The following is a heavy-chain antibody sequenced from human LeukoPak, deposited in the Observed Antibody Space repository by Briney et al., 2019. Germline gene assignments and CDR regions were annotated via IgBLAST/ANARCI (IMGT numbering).Heavy chain of an antibody. CDR2: ITYDESNK. D-gene: IGHD3-9*01. CDR1: GFTFSSYW. CDR3: AKAAYDILTGYPHHDAFDI. Sequence: PGGSLRLSCAASGFTFSSYWMSWVRQAPGKGLEWVAVITYDESNKDYVDSVEGRFTISRDNSKNTVYLQMNSLRPEDTAVYYCAKAAYDILTGYPHHDAFDIWGQGTMVTVSS. J-gene: IGHJ3*02. V-gene: IGHV3-30*18.